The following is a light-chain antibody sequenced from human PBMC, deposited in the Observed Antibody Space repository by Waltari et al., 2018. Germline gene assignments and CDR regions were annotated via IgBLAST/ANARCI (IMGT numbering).Light chain of an antibody. V-gene: IGKV1-5*03. CDR1: QSISTC. J-gene: IGKJ1*01. CDR3: QQYNSYSGT. Sequence: DIQMTQSPSTLSASVGDRVPITCRASQSISTCWAWYQQKPGKAPILLLYKASTLKSGVPSRFSGSGSGTEFTLTISSLQPDDFATYYCQQYNSYSGTFGQGTKVEIK. CDR2: KAS.